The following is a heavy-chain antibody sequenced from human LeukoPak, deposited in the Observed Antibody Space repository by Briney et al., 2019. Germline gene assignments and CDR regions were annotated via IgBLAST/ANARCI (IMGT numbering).Heavy chain of an antibody. D-gene: IGHD3-9*01. CDR3: ARVSAGYDILTGYYLNWFDP. CDR1: GGSISSYY. J-gene: IGHJ5*02. V-gene: IGHV4-39*07. CDR2: IYYSGST. Sequence: SETLSLTCTVSGGSISSYYWSWIRQPPGKGLEWIGSIYYSGSTYYNPSLKSRVTISVDTSKNQFSLKLSSVTAADTAVYSCARVSAGYDILTGYYLNWFDPWGQGTLVTVSS.